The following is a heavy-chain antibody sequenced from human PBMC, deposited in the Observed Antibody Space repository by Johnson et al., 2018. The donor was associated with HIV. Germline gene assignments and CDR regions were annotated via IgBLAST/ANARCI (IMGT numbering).Heavy chain of an antibody. CDR3: ARETAGATNDAFDI. CDR2: ISSSGSTI. CDR1: GFTFSSYG. D-gene: IGHD1-26*01. J-gene: IGHJ3*02. V-gene: IGHV3-48*04. Sequence: VQLVESGGGVVQPGRSLRLSCAASGFTFSSYGMHWVRQAPGKGLEWVSYISSSGSTIYYADSVKGRFTISRDNAKNSLYLQMNSLRAEDTAVYYCARETAGATNDAFDIWGQGTMVTVAS.